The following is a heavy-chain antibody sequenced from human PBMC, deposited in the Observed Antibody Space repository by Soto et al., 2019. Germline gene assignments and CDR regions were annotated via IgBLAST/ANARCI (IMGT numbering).Heavy chain of an antibody. V-gene: IGHV3-33*01. J-gene: IGHJ4*02. Sequence: QVQLVESGGGVVQPGRSLRLSCAASGFTFSSYGMHWVRQAPGKGLEWVAVIWFDGSNKFYADSVKGRFTISRDNSKNTVSTQMNCLRDGDSAGYYCATTGAYWRQGTLVTVSS. CDR3: ATTGAY. CDR1: GFTFSSYG. CDR2: IWFDGSNK.